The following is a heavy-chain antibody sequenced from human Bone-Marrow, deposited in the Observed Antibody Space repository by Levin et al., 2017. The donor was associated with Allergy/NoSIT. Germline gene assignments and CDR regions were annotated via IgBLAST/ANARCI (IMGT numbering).Heavy chain of an antibody. Sequence: SCAASGFTFSNAWMSWVRQAPGKGLEWVGRIKSKTDGGTTDYAAPGKGRFTISREDSKNTLYLQMNSLKTEDTAVYYCTTPHCSSTSCYGDYFDYWGQGTLVTVSS. J-gene: IGHJ4*02. CDR2: IKSKTDGGTT. V-gene: IGHV3-15*01. CDR3: TTPHCSSTSCYGDYFDY. CDR1: GFTFSNAW. D-gene: IGHD2-2*01.